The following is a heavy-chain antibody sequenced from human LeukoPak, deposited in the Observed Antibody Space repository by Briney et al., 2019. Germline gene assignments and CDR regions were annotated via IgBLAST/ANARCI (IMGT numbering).Heavy chain of an antibody. J-gene: IGHJ4*02. CDR3: ARDKSDYGDYASFDY. Sequence: GASVKVSCKASGYTFTGYYMHWVRQAPGQGLERMGWINPNSGGTNYAQKFQGRVTMTRDTSISTAYMELSRLRSDDTAVYYCARDKSDYGDYASFDYWGQGTLVTVSS. V-gene: IGHV1-2*02. D-gene: IGHD4-17*01. CDR1: GYTFTGYY. CDR2: INPNSGGT.